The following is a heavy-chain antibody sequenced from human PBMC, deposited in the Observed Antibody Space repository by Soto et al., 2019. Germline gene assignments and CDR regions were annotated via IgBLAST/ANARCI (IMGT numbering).Heavy chain of an antibody. D-gene: IGHD2-2*01. CDR2: ISYDGSNK. J-gene: IGHJ4*02. CDR1: GFTFSSYA. Sequence: PGGSLRLSCAASGFTFSSYAMHWVRQSPGKGLEWVAVISYDGSNKYYADSVKGRFTISRDNSKNTLYLQMNSLRAEDTAVYYCARESVVPAAKTTGGSDYWGQGTLVTVSS. CDR3: ARESVVPAAKTTGGSDY. V-gene: IGHV3-30-3*01.